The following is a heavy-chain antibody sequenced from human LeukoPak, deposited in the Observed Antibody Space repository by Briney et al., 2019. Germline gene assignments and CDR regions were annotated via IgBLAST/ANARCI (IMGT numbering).Heavy chain of an antibody. CDR1: GYTFSTYR. Sequence: GASVKVSCKASGYTFSTYRIIWVRQAPGQGLEWMGWISVYNGNTNYAQKLQGRVTMTTDTSTSTAYMELRSLRSDDTALYYCARGSGWSFDYWGQRTLVTVSS. D-gene: IGHD6-13*01. CDR3: ARGSGWSFDY. J-gene: IGHJ4*02. V-gene: IGHV1-18*01. CDR2: ISVYNGNT.